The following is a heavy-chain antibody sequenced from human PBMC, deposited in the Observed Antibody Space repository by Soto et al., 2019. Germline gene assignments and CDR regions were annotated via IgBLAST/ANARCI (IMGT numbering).Heavy chain of an antibody. CDR1: GFTVTSTY. V-gene: IGHV3-66*01. Sequence: EVQVVESGGDLVQPGGSLRPSCVASGFTVTSTYMTWVRQAPGKGLEWVSVIYSASRTHYADSVKGRFIISRDDSKNMLYLQMNTLRAEDTAVYYCVREGKNLDLWGRGTLVSVSS. CDR3: VREGKNLDL. J-gene: IGHJ2*01. CDR2: IYSASRT.